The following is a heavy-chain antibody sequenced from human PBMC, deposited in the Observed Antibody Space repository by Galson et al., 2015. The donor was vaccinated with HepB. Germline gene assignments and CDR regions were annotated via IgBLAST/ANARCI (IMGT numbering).Heavy chain of an antibody. CDR2: ISYDGSNK. V-gene: IGHV3-30*03. CDR1: GFTFSSYG. J-gene: IGHJ4*02. CDR3: ARFRGSFTQWLGPYFDY. Sequence: LRLSCAASGFTFSSYGMHWVRQAPGKGLEWVAVISYDGSNKYYADSVKGRFTISRDNSKNTLYLQMNSLRAEDTAVYYCARFRGSFTQWLGPYFDYWGQGTLVTVSS. D-gene: IGHD6-19*01.